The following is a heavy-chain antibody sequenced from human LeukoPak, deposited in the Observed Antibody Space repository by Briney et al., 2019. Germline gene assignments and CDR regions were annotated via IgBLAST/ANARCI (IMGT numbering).Heavy chain of an antibody. Sequence: ASVKVSCKASGYTFNSNGISWVRQAPGQGLEWVGWISGYNGNTNYAQKLQGRVTMTTDTSTSTAYMELRSLRSDDTAVYYCARDVTMIVVVGGYWGQGTLVTVSS. CDR2: ISGYNGNT. CDR1: GYTFNSNG. J-gene: IGHJ4*02. V-gene: IGHV1-18*01. CDR3: ARDVTMIVVVGGY. D-gene: IGHD3-22*01.